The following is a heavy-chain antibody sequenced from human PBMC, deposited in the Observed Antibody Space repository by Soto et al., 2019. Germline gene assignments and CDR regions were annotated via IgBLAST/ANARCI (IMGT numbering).Heavy chain of an antibody. J-gene: IGHJ4*02. CDR2: ISYDGSNK. V-gene: IGHV3-30*18. Sequence: QVQLVESGGGVVQPGRSLRLSCAASGFTFSSYGMHWVRQAPGKGLEWVAVISYDGSNKYYADSVKGRFTISRDNSKNTLYLQMNSLSAEDTAVYYCAKGGMAMVHYWGQGTLVTVSS. CDR1: GFTFSSYG. CDR3: AKGGMAMVHY. D-gene: IGHD3-10*01.